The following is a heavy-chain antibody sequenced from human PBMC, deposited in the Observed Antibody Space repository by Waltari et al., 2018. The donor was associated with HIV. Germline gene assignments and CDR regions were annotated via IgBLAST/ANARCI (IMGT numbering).Heavy chain of an antibody. CDR3: ARVSRYYYNSATYYKFDP. D-gene: IGHD3-10*01. Sequence: QVQLQQWGAGLLQPSETLSLTCAVYGGSFTEYYWTWIRQPPGKGREWIGEINHGGLANYNPSLKRRVTMSVDASKNQFSLRLTSVTVADTAVFYCARVSRYYYNSATYYKFDPWGQGTLVTVSS. J-gene: IGHJ5*02. CDR1: GGSFTEYY. V-gene: IGHV4-34*01. CDR2: INHGGLA.